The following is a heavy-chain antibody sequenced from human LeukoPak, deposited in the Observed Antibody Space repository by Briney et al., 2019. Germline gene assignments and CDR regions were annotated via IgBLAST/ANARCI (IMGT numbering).Heavy chain of an antibody. Sequence: PGGSLRLSCAASGFTFSTYWMSWVRQAPGKGLEWVANIKEDGSEKYFVDSVKGRFTISRDNAKNSLYLQMNSLRAEDTAVYYCARGGGYYFDYLGQGTLVTVSS. J-gene: IGHJ4*02. CDR1: GFTFSTYW. V-gene: IGHV3-7*01. D-gene: IGHD5-24*01. CDR3: ARGGGYYFDY. CDR2: IKEDGSEK.